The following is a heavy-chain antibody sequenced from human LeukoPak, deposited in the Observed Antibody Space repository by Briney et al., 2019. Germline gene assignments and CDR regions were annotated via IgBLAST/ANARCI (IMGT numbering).Heavy chain of an antibody. CDR1: GFTFSSYA. V-gene: IGHV4-59*01. Sequence: PGGSLRLSCAASGFTFSSYAMSWIRRPPGKGLEWIGYIYYSGSTNYNPSLKSRVTISVDTSKNQFSLKLSSVTAADTAVYYCARSLYYYDSSGYFLDAFDIWGQGTMVTVSS. D-gene: IGHD3-22*01. CDR2: IYYSGST. CDR3: ARSLYYYDSSGYFLDAFDI. J-gene: IGHJ3*02.